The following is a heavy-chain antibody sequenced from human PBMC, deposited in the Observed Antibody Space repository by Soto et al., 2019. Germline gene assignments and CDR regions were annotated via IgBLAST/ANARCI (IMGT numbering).Heavy chain of an antibody. CDR3: ARDNYYDSTGPLDY. V-gene: IGHV1-18*01. D-gene: IGHD3-22*01. Sequence: GASVKVSCKGSGYTFTSYGISWVRQAPGQGLEWMGWISTYNGHTNYAKKVQGRVTVTTDTSTSTVYMELRSLRSDDTAVYFCARDNYYDSTGPLDYWGQGTLVTVS. J-gene: IGHJ4*02. CDR1: GYTFTSYG. CDR2: ISTYNGHT.